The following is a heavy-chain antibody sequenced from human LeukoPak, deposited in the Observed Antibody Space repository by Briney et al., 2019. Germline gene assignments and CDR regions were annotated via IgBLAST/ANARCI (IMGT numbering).Heavy chain of an antibody. V-gene: IGHV3-23*01. CDR2: ISGRGVST. CDR3: AKAASGNWNDVSDY. D-gene: IGHD1-20*01. CDR1: GFTFSTYA. J-gene: IGHJ4*02. Sequence: KTGGSLRLSCAAPGFTFSTYAMSWVRQAPGKGLEWVSAISGRGVSTSYADSVRGRFTISRDNSKNTLYLQMNSLRVEDTAVYYCAKAASGNWNDVSDYWGQGTLVTVSS.